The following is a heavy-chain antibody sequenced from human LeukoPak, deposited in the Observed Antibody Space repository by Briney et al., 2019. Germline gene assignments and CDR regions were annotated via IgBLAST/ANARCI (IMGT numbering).Heavy chain of an antibody. D-gene: IGHD3-22*01. CDR2: ISWNSGSI. Sequence: GGSLRLSCTASGFTFSTYAMSWVRQAPGKGLEWVSGISWNSGSIGYADSVKGRFTISRDNAKNSLYLQMNSLKTEDMALYYCAKGDSSGYLDAFDIWGQGTVVTVSS. V-gene: IGHV3-9*03. J-gene: IGHJ3*02. CDR1: GFTFSTYA. CDR3: AKGDSSGYLDAFDI.